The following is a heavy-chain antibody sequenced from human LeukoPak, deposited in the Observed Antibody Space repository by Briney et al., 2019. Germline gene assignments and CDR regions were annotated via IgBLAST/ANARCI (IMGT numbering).Heavy chain of an antibody. D-gene: IGHD5-12*01. Sequence: KASETLSLTCTVSGVSMSGYFWSWIRQPPGKGLEWIGYIYYSGSTNYNPSLKSRVTISVDTSKNQFSLRLISVAAADTAVYYCARHSGYLYFDYWGQGALVTVSS. CDR2: IYYSGST. CDR3: ARHSGYLYFDY. V-gene: IGHV4-59*08. CDR1: GVSMSGYF. J-gene: IGHJ4*02.